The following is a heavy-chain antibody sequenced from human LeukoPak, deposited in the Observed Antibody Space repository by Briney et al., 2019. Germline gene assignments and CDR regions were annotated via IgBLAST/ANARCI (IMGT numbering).Heavy chain of an antibody. CDR3: ARQGSTWYSSDY. CDR2: VHPGDSDT. Sequence: GESLKISCKGSGYSFTNYWIGWVRQMPGKGLEWMGIVHPGDSDTRYSPSFQGQVTISADRSISTAYLQWSSLKASDTAMYYCARQGSTWYSSDYWGQGALVTVSS. J-gene: IGHJ4*02. D-gene: IGHD6-13*01. CDR1: GYSFTNYW. V-gene: IGHV5-51*01.